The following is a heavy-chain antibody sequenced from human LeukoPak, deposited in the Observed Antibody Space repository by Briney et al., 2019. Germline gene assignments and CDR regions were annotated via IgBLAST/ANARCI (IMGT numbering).Heavy chain of an antibody. Sequence: ASVKVSCKASGYTFTSYGISWVRQAPGQGLEWMGWISAYNGNTNYAQKLQGRVAMTTDTSTSTAYMELRSLRSDDTAVYYCARGRSAPPNNWYFDLWGRGTLVTVSS. D-gene: IGHD1/OR15-1a*01. CDR3: ARGRSAPPNNWYFDL. J-gene: IGHJ2*01. V-gene: IGHV1-18*01. CDR2: ISAYNGNT. CDR1: GYTFTSYG.